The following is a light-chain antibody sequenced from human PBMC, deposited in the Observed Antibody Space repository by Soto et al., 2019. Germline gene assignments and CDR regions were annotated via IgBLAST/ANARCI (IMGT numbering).Light chain of an antibody. CDR3: SSYTSSSTLGGYV. V-gene: IGLV2-14*01. J-gene: IGLJ1*01. CDR2: DVS. Sequence: QSALTQPASVSGSPGQSITSSCTGTSSDVGGYNYVSWYQQHPGKAPKLMIYDVSNRPSGVSNRFSGSKSGNTASLTISGLQVEDEADYYCSSYTSSSTLGGYVFGTGTKVTVL. CDR1: SSDVGGYNY.